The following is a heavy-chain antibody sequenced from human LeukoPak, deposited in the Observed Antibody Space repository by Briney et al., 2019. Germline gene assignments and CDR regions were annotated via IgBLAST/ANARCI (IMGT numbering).Heavy chain of an antibody. V-gene: IGHV3-21*01. Sequence: PGGSLRLSCAASGYTFSSYSMNWVRQAPGKGLEWVSWISSGSEYRFYADSVKGRFTISRENAKNSLYLQINSMRAEDTAAYYCGRARAETYDYGMDVWGQGTTVTVSS. CDR3: GRARAETYDYGMDV. CDR1: GYTFSSYS. CDR2: ISSGSEYR. J-gene: IGHJ6*02.